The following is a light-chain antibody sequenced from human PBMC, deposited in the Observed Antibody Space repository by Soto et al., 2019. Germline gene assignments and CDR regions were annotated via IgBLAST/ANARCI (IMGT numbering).Light chain of an antibody. CDR3: CSYAGRSYV. V-gene: IGLV2-11*01. CDR2: DVS. J-gene: IGLJ1*01. Sequence: QSALTQPRSVSGSPGQSVTISCTGTSSDVGGYNYVSWYQQHPGKAPKLMIYDVSKRPSGVPDRFSGSKPGNTASLTISGLRAEDEADYYCCSYAGRSYVFGTGTKVTVL. CDR1: SSDVGGYNY.